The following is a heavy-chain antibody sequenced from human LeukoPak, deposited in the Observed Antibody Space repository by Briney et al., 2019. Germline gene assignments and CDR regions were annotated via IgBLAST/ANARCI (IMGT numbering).Heavy chain of an antibody. D-gene: IGHD3-22*01. V-gene: IGHV1-69*04. Sequence: SVKVSCKASGGTFSSYAISWVRQAPGQGLEWMGRIIPILGIADYAQEFQGRVTITADKSTSTAYMELSSLRSEDTAVYYCARDGGKRYYDSSGYYYGPTGYYFDYWGQGTLVTVSS. CDR1: GGTFSSYA. CDR3: ARDGGKRYYDSSGYYYGPTGYYFDY. CDR2: IIPILGIA. J-gene: IGHJ4*02.